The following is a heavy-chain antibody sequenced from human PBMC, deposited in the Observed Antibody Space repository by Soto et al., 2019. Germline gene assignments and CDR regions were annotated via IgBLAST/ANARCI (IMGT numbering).Heavy chain of an antibody. Sequence: QVQLQESGPGLVKPSGTLSLTCAVSGGSIRSSSWWTWLRQSQGKGLEWIGEIYHAGSPNYNPSFQSRVTISADTSNNLFSLRLTSVTAADTAIYGCARASSFRGDVGIWGQGTAVTVAS. CDR1: GGSIRSSSW. D-gene: IGHD2-21*01. V-gene: IGHV4-4*01. J-gene: IGHJ3*02. CDR3: ARASSFRGDVGI. CDR2: IYHAGSP.